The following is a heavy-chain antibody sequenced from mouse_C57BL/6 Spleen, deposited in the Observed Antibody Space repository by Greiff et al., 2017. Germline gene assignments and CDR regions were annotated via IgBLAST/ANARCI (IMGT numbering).Heavy chain of an antibody. CDR3: ASGPYYYGSSYGAMDY. J-gene: IGHJ4*01. CDR1: GYTFTSYW. CDR2: IDPSDSYT. Sequence: QVQLQQPGAELVMPGASVKLSCKASGYTFTSYWMHWVKQRPGQGLEWIGEIDPSDSYTNYNQKFKGKSTLTVDKSSSTAYMQLSSLTSEDSAVYYGASGPYYYGSSYGAMDYWGQGTSVTVSS. D-gene: IGHD1-1*01. V-gene: IGHV1-69*01.